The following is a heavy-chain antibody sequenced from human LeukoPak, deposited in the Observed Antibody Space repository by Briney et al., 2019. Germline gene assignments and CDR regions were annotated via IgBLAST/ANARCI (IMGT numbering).Heavy chain of an antibody. CDR1: GYTFTGYY. J-gene: IGHJ4*02. V-gene: IGHV1-2*02. CDR3: ARGVQWELPLSPFDY. CDR2: INPNSGGT. D-gene: IGHD1-26*01. Sequence: VASVKVSCKASGYTFTGYYMHWVRQAPGQGLEWMGWINPNSGGTNYAQKFQGRVTMTRDTSISTAYMELSRLRSDDTAVYYCARGVQWELPLSPFDYWGQGTLVTVSS.